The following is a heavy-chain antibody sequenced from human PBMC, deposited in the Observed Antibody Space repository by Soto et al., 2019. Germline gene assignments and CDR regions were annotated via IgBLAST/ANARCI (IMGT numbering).Heavy chain of an antibody. Sequence: GASVKVSCKASGYTFTSYDINWVRQATGQGLEWMGWMNPNSGNTGYAQKFQGRVTMTRNTSISTAYMELSSLRSEDTAVYYCARAYSSSWWRHPGWFDPWGQGTLVTVSS. V-gene: IGHV1-8*01. J-gene: IGHJ5*02. CDR3: ARAYSSSWWRHPGWFDP. D-gene: IGHD6-13*01. CDR2: MNPNSGNT. CDR1: GYTFTSYD.